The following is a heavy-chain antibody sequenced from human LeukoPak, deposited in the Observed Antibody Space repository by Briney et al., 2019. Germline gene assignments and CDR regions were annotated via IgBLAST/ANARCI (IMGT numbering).Heavy chain of an antibody. D-gene: IGHD5-18*01. V-gene: IGHV1-46*01. CDR3: AREIGPIQLHLWGSAFDY. Sequence: GASVKVSCKASGYTFTNYYIHWVRQAPGQGLEWMGIINPRGGSTSYAQKFQGRATMTRDTSTSTLYMELSSLRSEDTAVYYCAREIGPIQLHLWGSAFDYWGQGTLVTVSS. CDR2: INPRGGST. J-gene: IGHJ4*02. CDR1: GYTFTNYY.